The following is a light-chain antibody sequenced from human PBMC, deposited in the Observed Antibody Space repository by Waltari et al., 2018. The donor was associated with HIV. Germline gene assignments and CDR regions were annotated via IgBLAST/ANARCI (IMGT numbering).Light chain of an antibody. Sequence: DLQMTQSPSSVSASVGDTVTIACQATRDLKPNLNWYQQKPGQTPHLLVYGGVTLQEDVPSRFSGSGSVTHFTFTIVNLQPEDVATYYCLQYDNLPYSFGQGT. V-gene: IGKV1-33*01. CDR3: LQYDNLPYS. CDR2: GGV. CDR1: RDLKPN. J-gene: IGKJ2*01.